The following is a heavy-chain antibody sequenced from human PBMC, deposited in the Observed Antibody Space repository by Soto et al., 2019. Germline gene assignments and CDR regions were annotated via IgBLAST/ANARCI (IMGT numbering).Heavy chain of an antibody. V-gene: IGHV1-3*01. D-gene: IGHD2-2*01. J-gene: IGHJ6*02. CDR3: ASSYCISTSCPLYYGMDV. Sequence: ASVKVSCKASGYTFTSYAMHWVRQAPGQRLEWMGWINAGNGNTKYSQKFQGRVTITRDTSASTAYMELSSLRSEDTAVYYCASSYCISTSCPLYYGMDVWGQGTTVTVSS. CDR2: INAGNGNT. CDR1: GYTFTSYA.